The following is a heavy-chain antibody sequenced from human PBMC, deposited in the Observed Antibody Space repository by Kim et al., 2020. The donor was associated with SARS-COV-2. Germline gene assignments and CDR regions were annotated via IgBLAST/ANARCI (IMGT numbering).Heavy chain of an antibody. D-gene: IGHD6-19*01. J-gene: IGHJ4*02. Sequence: GGSLRLSCAASGFTVSSNYMSWVRQAPGKGLEWVSVIYSGGSTYYADSVKGRFTISRDNSKNTLYLQMNSLRAEDTAVYYCEVTYSSGKNYFDYWGQGTLVTVSS. CDR3: EVTYSSGKNYFDY. CDR2: IYSGGST. CDR1: GFTVSSNY. V-gene: IGHV3-53*01.